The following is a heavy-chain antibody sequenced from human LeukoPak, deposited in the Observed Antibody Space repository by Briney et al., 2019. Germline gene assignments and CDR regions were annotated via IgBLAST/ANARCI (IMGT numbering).Heavy chain of an antibody. CDR1: GYTFISYW. J-gene: IGHJ4*02. CDR2: INPGDSDT. Sequence: GEPLKISCKVSGYTFISYWIGWVRQMPGRGLEWMGIINPGDSDTRYSPSFQGQVTISVDKSISTAYLQWSSLKASDTAMYYCARGEVYFDYWGQGTLVTVSS. V-gene: IGHV5-51*01. CDR3: ARGEVYFDY.